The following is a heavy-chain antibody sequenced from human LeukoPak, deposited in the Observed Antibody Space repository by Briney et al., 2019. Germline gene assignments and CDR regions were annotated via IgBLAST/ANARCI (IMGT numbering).Heavy chain of an antibody. CDR3: ARAASRSSIQLWLTTRPSAPSDY. V-gene: IGHV1-8*01. CDR1: GYTFTSYD. J-gene: IGHJ4*02. D-gene: IGHD5-18*01. CDR2: MNPNSGNT. Sequence: ASVKVSCKASGYTFTSYDINWVRQATGQGLEWMGWMNPNSGNTGYAQKFQGRVTMTRNTSISTAYMELSSLRSEDTAVYYCARAASRSSIQLWLTTRPSAPSDYWGQGTLVTVSS.